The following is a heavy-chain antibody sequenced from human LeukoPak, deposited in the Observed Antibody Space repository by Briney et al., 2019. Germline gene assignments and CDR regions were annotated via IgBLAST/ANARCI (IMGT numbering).Heavy chain of an antibody. J-gene: IGHJ4*02. CDR1: GGSISSSSYY. V-gene: IGHV4-39*07. CDR3: AREGAARKHWY. D-gene: IGHD6-6*01. Sequence: SETLSLTCTVSGGSISSSSYYWGWIRQPPGKGLEWIGSIYYSGSTYYNPSLKSRVTISVDTSKNQFSLKLGSVTAADTAVYYCAREGAARKHWYWGQGTLVTVSS. CDR2: IYYSGST.